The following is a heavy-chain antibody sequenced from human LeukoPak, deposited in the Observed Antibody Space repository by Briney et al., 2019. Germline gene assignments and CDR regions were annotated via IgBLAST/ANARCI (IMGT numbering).Heavy chain of an antibody. V-gene: IGHV3-23*01. CDR1: GFTFSSYG. CDR3: AKDLNFYYGSGSYDY. J-gene: IGHJ4*02. CDR2: ISGSGGST. Sequence: SGGSLRLSCAASGFTFSSYGMSWVRQAPGKGLEWVSAISGSGGSTYYADSVKGRFTISRDNSKNTLYLQMNSLRAEDTAVYYCAKDLNFYYGSGSYDYWGQGTLVTVSS. D-gene: IGHD3-10*01.